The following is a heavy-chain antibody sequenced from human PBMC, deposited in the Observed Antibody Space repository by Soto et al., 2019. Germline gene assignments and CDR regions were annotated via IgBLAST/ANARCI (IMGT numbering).Heavy chain of an antibody. V-gene: IGHV3-21*01. CDR2: ISSSSYI. D-gene: IGHD6-19*01. J-gene: IGHJ4*02. CDR1: GFTFSSYS. CDR3: ARGGSSGWYFDY. Sequence: GGSLRLSCAASGFTFSSYSMNWVRQAPGKGLEWVSSISSSSYIYYADSVKGRFTISRDNAKNSLYLQMNSLRAEDTAVYYCARGGSSGWYFDYWGQGTLVTV.